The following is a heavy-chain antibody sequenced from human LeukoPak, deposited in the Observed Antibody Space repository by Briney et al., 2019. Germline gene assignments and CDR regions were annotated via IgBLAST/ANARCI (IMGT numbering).Heavy chain of an antibody. Sequence: PGGSLRLSCAASGFTFDDYAMHWVRQAPGKGLVWVSRINSDGSSTSYADSVKGRFTISRDNAKNTLHLQMKSLTVEDTAVYYCAKGGSYTIDYWGQGILVSVSS. CDR1: GFTFDDYA. V-gene: IGHV3-74*01. D-gene: IGHD1-26*01. CDR2: INSDGSST. J-gene: IGHJ4*02. CDR3: AKGGSYTIDY.